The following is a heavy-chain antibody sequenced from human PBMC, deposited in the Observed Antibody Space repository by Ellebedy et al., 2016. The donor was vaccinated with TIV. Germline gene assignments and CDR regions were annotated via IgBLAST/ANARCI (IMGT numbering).Heavy chain of an antibody. CDR3: ARVPAYYYDSSGYADSDAFDI. Sequence: ASVKVSXXASGYTFTSYYMHWVRQAPGQGLEWMGWINPNSGGTNYAQKFQGRVTMTRDTSISTAYMELSRLRSDDTAVYYCARVPAYYYDSSGYADSDAFDIWGQGTMVTVSS. CDR2: INPNSGGT. J-gene: IGHJ3*02. V-gene: IGHV1-2*02. D-gene: IGHD3-22*01. CDR1: GYTFTSYY.